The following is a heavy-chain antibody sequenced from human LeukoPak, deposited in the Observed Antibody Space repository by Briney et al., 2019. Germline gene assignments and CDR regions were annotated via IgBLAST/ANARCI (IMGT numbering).Heavy chain of an antibody. CDR2: IYTSGST. J-gene: IGHJ5*02. Sequence: PSETLSLTCTVSGGSISSYYWSWIRQPAGEGLEWIGRIYTSGSTNYNRSLMSRVTISVATSKNQFSLKLSSVTAADTAMYYWARDKGYGSAIGWFDPWGQGTLVTVSS. D-gene: IGHD3-10*01. V-gene: IGHV4-4*07. CDR1: GGSISSYY. CDR3: ARDKGYGSAIGWFDP.